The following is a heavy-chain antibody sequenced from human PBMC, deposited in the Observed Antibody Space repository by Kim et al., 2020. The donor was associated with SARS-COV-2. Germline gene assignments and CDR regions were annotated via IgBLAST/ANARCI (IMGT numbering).Heavy chain of an antibody. CDR1: GFTFDDYT. J-gene: IGHJ4*02. D-gene: IGHD1-20*01. Sequence: GGSLRLSCAASGFTFDDYTMHWVRQAPGKGLEWVSLISWDGGSTYYADSVKGRFTISRDNSKNSLYLQMNSLRTEDTALYYCAKDRYNWNHGLPAYWGQGTLVTVSS. CDR3: AKDRYNWNHGLPAY. CDR2: ISWDGGST. V-gene: IGHV3-43*01.